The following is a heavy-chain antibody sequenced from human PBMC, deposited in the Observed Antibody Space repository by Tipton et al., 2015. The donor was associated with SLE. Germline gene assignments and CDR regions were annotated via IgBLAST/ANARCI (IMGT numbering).Heavy chain of an antibody. J-gene: IGHJ6*02. CDR2: IKQDGSEK. Sequence: SLRLSCAASGFTFSSYWMSWVRQAPGKGLEWVANIKQDGSEKYYVDSVKGRFTISRDNSKNTLYLQMNSLRAEDTAVYYCARGPYDFWSGPYYYYGMDVWGQGTTVTVSS. V-gene: IGHV3-7*01. D-gene: IGHD3-3*01. CDR1: GFTFSSYW. CDR3: ARGPYDFWSGPYYYYGMDV.